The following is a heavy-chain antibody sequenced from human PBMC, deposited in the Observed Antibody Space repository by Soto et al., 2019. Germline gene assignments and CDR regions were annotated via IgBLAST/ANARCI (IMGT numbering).Heavy chain of an antibody. Sequence: EVHLVESGGGLVQPGRSLRLSCAASGFTFDDFAMHWVRQPPGKGLEWVSIITWNSGTIAYADSVKGRFTISRDNAKNSLYLQMNSLRAEDTALYFCAKDSGRDGYTPFDYWGQGILVTVSS. CDR3: AKDSGRDGYTPFDY. J-gene: IGHJ4*02. CDR2: ITWNSGTI. CDR1: GFTFDDFA. D-gene: IGHD5-12*01. V-gene: IGHV3-9*01.